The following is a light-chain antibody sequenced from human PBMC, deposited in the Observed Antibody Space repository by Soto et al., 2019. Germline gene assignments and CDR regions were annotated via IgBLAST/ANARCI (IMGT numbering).Light chain of an antibody. CDR3: LQYNVYPLS. Sequence: DIQMTQSPSTLSASVGDRVTITCRARQNINRWLAWYQQRPGKAPNLLIHKASTLGVGVPSRFSGSASGTESTLTISSLQPDDFAVYFCLQYNVYPLSFGGGTKVEIK. V-gene: IGKV1-5*03. CDR1: QNINRW. J-gene: IGKJ4*01. CDR2: KAS.